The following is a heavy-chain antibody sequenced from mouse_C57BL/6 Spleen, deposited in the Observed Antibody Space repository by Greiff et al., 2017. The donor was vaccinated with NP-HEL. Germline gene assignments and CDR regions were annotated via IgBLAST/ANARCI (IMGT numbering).Heavy chain of an antibody. V-gene: IGHV5-4*03. CDR1: GFTFSSYA. CDR3: ARAERWLLLDY. CDR2: ISDGGSYT. J-gene: IGHJ2*01. Sequence: DVKLVESGGGLVKPGGSLKLSCAASGFTFSSYAMSWVRQTPEKRLEWVATISDGGSYTYYPDNVKGRFTISRDNAKNNLYLQMSHLKSEDTAMYYCARAERWLLLDYWGQGTTLTVSS. D-gene: IGHD2-3*01.